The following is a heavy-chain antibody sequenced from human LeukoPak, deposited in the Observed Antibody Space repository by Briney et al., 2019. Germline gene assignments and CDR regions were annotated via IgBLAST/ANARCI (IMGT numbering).Heavy chain of an antibody. D-gene: IGHD5/OR15-5a*01. Sequence: GESLKISCKGSGYSFTSYWSGWVRQMPGKGLERMGIIYPGDSDTRYSPSFQGQVTISADKSISTAYLQWSSLKASDTAMYYCARPMIVSSNDAFDIWGQGTMVTVSS. J-gene: IGHJ3*02. CDR3: ARPMIVSSNDAFDI. CDR2: IYPGDSDT. CDR1: GYSFTSYW. V-gene: IGHV5-51*01.